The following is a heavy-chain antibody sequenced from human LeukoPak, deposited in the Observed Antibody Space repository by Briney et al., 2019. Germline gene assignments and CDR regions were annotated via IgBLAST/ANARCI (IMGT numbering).Heavy chain of an antibody. CDR2: IKQDGSEK. V-gene: IGHV3-7*01. Sequence: PGGSLRLSCAASGFTFSSYWMSWVRQAPGKGLEWVANIKQDGSEKYYVDSVKGRFTISRDNAKNSPYLQMNSLRAEDTAVYYCARDWNYYDSSGYYYPEDYFDYWGQGTLVTVSS. D-gene: IGHD3-22*01. CDR1: GFTFSSYW. CDR3: ARDWNYYDSSGYYYPEDYFDY. J-gene: IGHJ4*02.